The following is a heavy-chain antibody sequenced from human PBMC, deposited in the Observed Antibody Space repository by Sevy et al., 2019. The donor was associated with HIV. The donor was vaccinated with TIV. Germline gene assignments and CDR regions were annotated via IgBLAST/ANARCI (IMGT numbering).Heavy chain of an antibody. D-gene: IGHD3-22*01. Sequence: GGSLRLSCAASGFTFSTYAMHWVRQAPGKGLEWVAVISYDGSIKYSADSVKGRFTISRDNSKNTRYLQMNSLRPEDNAVYYCGGERTYYYVISGSDYGYYGMDVWGQGATVTVSS. J-gene: IGHJ6*02. V-gene: IGHV3-30*04. CDR3: GGERTYYYVISGSDYGYYGMDV. CDR2: ISYDGSIK. CDR1: GFTFSTYA.